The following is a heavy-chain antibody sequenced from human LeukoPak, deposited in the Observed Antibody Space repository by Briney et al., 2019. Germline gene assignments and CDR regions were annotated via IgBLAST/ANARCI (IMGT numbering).Heavy chain of an antibody. D-gene: IGHD4-17*01. J-gene: IGHJ4*02. CDR3: ARLRGPLVDTTVTWGGYFDC. CDR2: IYPGDSDT. V-gene: IGHV5-51*01. CDR1: GYTFTSYW. Sequence: GESLKISCKGSGYTFTSYWNGWVRQVPGKGLEWMGIIYPGDSDTRYSPSFQGQVTISADKSISTAYLQWSSLKASDTAMYYCARLRGPLVDTTVTWGGYFDCWGQGTLVTVSS.